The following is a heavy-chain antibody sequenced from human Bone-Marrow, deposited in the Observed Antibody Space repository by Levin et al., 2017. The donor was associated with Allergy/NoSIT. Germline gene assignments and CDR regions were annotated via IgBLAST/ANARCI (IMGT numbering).Heavy chain of an antibody. V-gene: IGHV4-31*03. CDR3: ARNWGGSGGMDV. J-gene: IGHJ6*02. CDR2: IYYTGST. CDR1: GGSISSGGDY. Sequence: KTSETLSLTCSVSGGSISSGGDYWSWIRQHPGKVLEWIGYIYYTGSTFYNPSLRSRLTISVDTSKNQFSLKLSSVTVADTAVYYCARNWGGSGGMDVWGQGTTVTVSS. D-gene: IGHD3-10*01.